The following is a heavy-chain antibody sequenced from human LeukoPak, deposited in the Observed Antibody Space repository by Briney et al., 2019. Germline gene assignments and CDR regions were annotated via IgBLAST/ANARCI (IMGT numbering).Heavy chain of an antibody. CDR3: ARRKIVVVITSWGPPAYFDY. CDR2: IYTSGST. D-gene: IGHD3-22*01. J-gene: IGHJ4*02. Sequence: SETLSLTCTVSGGSISSGSYYWSWIRQPAGKGLEWIGRIYTSGSTNYNPSLKSRVTMSVDTSKNQFSLKLSSVTAADTAVYYCARRKIVVVITSWGPPAYFDYWGQGTLVTVSS. CDR1: GGSISSGSYY. V-gene: IGHV4-61*02.